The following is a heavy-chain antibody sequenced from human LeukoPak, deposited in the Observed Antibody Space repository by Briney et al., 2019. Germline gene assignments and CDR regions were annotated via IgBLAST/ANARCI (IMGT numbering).Heavy chain of an antibody. J-gene: IGHJ4*02. CDR2: IKQDGSDK. CDR3: ARILTGYDAFDY. V-gene: IGHV3-7*01. D-gene: IGHD3-9*01. Sequence: QPGDSLRLSCAASGFTFTKYWMTWVRQAPGKGLEWVGNIKQDGSDKNYMDSVKGRFTISRDNTKNSLYLQMNSLRAEDTAVYYCARILTGYDAFDYWGQGALVSVSS. CDR1: GFTFTKYW.